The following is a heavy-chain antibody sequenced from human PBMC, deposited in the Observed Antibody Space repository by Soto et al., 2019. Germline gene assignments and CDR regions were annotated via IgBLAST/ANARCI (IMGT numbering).Heavy chain of an antibody. CDR3: ARALCLFGRSLFRCYDSSGYRRGYGMDV. D-gene: IGHD3-22*01. CDR2: ISSSGSTI. J-gene: IGHJ6*02. V-gene: IGHV3-11*01. CDR1: GFTFSDYY. Sequence: PGGSLRLSCAASGFTFSDYYMSWIRQAPGKGLEWVSYISSSGSTIYYADSVKGRFTISRDNAKNSLYLQMNSLRAEDTAVYYCARALCLFGRSLFRCYDSSGYRRGYGMDVWGQGTTVTVSS.